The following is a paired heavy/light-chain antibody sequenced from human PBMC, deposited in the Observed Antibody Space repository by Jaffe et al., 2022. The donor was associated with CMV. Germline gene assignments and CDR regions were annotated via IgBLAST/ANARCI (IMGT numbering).Light chain of an antibody. V-gene: IGLV3-19*01. J-gene: IGLJ2*01. CDR3: NSRDSSGYHVV. CDR1: SLRSHY. CDR2: GKN. Sequence: SSELTQDPAVSVALGQTVRITCQGDSLRSHYASWYQQKPGQAPVLVIYGKNNRPSGIPDRFSGSSSGNTASLTITGAQAEDEADYYCNSRDSSGYHVVFGGGTKLTVL.
Heavy chain of an antibody. J-gene: IGHJ5*02. CDR2: ISAYNGNT. Sequence: HVQLVQSGAEVKKPGASVKVSCKASGYTFTSYGISWVRQAPGQGLEWMGWISAYNGNTNYAQKLQGRVTMTTDTSTSTAYMELRSLRSDDTAVYYCARDPASYYYGSGLTFWFDPWGQGTLVTVSS. V-gene: IGHV1-18*04. D-gene: IGHD3-10*01. CDR3: ARDPASYYYGSGLTFWFDP. CDR1: GYTFTSYG.